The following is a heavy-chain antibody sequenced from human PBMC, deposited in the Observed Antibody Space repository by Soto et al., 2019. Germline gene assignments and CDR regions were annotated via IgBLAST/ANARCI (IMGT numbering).Heavy chain of an antibody. V-gene: IGHV3-7*01. CDR1: GFTFSSYW. CDR2: IKQDGSEK. CDR3: ARDSTSGYYFGYYYYGMDV. Sequence: PGGSLRLSCAASGFTFSSYWMSWVRQAPGKGLEWVANIKQDGSEKYYVDSVKGRSTISRDNAKNSLYLQMNSLRAEDTAVYYCARDSTSGYYFGYYYYGMDVWGQGTTVTVSS. J-gene: IGHJ6*02. D-gene: IGHD3-22*01.